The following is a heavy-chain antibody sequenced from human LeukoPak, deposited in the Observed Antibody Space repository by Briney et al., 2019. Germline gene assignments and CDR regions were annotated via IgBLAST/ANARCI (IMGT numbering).Heavy chain of an antibody. V-gene: IGHV4-4*02. CDR1: GGSISSRKW. CDR3: ARGMWFDTLFSTFDV. Sequence: PSATLSLTCSVSGGSISSRKWWTWVHQTPEKGLEWIGEIFHTGSTNYNPSVESRVTISIDKSKNQFSLMLKSVTAADTALYYCARGMWFDTLFSTFDVWGQGTMVSVSS. J-gene: IGHJ3*01. D-gene: IGHD3-10*01. CDR2: IFHTGST.